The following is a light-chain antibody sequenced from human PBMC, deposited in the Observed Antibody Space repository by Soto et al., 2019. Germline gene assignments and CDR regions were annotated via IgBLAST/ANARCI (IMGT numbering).Light chain of an antibody. J-gene: IGKJ4*01. CDR1: QSVGKNY. V-gene: IGKV3-20*01. CDR2: GAS. Sequence: ERVMTQSPATLSLSPGERATLSCRASQSVGKNYLAWYQHKSGQAPRLLIHGASNRATGIPARFSGSRSGTDFTLTISRLEPEDFVAYYCQQYATDPLTFGGGTKVDIK. CDR3: QQYATDPLT.